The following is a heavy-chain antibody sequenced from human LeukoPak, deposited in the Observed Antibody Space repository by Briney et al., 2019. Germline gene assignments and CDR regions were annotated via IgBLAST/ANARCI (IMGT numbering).Heavy chain of an antibody. CDR2: IRGSSGST. D-gene: IGHD2-8*01. J-gene: IGHJ6*02. Sequence: PGGSLRLSCAASGFIVNSYVMSWVRQAPGKGLEWVSLIRGSSGSTYYADSVRGRFTISRNNSKNTLYLQMNSLRAEDTAVYYCAKDMGYFTGMDVWGQGTTVTVSS. CDR3: AKDMGYFTGMDV. CDR1: GFIVNSYV. V-gene: IGHV3-23*01.